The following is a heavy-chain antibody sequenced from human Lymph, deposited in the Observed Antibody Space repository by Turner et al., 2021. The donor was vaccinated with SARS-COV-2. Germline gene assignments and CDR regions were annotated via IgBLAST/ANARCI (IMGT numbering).Heavy chain of an antibody. V-gene: IGHV1-2*02. CDR2: INPNIGST. J-gene: IGHJ4*02. D-gene: IGHD3-10*01. CDR3: ARSRDHKSTVLGVDPFDY. Sequence: VQLGQSGEEVKKHGASVQDSCKAYGHNFTGYYMHWVRQAPGQGLEWMGWINPNIGSTTYAQKFQGRVTMTMDTSISTAYMELSRLRSDDTAVYYCARSRDHKSTVLGVDPFDYWGQGTLVTVSS. CDR1: GHNFTGYY.